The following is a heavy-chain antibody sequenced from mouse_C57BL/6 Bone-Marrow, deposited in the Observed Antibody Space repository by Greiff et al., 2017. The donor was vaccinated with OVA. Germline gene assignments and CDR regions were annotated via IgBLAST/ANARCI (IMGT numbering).Heavy chain of an antibody. CDR3: AKRKGGGYAMDY. J-gene: IGHJ4*01. Sequence: VQLMESGPGLVQPSQSLSITCTVSGFSLTSYGVHWVRQSPGKGLEWLGVIWRGGSTDYNAAFMSRLSITKDNSKSQVFFKMNSLQADDTAIYYCAKRKGGGYAMDYWGQGTSVTVSS. V-gene: IGHV2-5*01. CDR1: GFSLTSYG. CDR2: IWRGGST.